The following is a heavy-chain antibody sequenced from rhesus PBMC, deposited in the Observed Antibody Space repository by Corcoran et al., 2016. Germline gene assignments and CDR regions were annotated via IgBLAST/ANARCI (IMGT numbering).Heavy chain of an antibody. J-gene: IGHJ5-2*02. Sequence: EVQLVESGAGLVQPGGSLRLACAASGFTFSNSWRNWVGPGKWLDVGTRIKTKADGETDAYAASVKGRFTISRDDSKNTLYLQMNTLKTEDTAVYYCTTDRVVGWIWGRGVLVTVSS. V-gene: IGHV3-30*02. CDR2: IKTKADGETD. D-gene: IGHD2-15*01. CDR3: TTDRVVGWI. CDR1: GFTFSNSW.